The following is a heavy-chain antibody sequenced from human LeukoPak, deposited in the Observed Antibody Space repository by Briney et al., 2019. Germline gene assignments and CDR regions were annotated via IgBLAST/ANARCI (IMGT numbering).Heavy chain of an antibody. CDR1: GGSISSSNW. D-gene: IGHD5-18*01. CDR2: IYHSGST. J-gene: IGHJ3*02. CDR3: ARDVRLPRHAFDI. V-gene: IGHV4-4*02. Sequence: SETLSLTCAVSGGSISSSNWWNWVRQPPGKGLEWIGEIYHSGSTNYNPSLKSRVTISVDKSKNQFSLKLSSVTAADTAVYYCARDVRLPRHAFDIWGQGTMVTVSS.